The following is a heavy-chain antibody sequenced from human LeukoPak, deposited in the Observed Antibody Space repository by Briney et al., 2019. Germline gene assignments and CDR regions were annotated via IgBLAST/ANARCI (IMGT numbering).Heavy chain of an antibody. Sequence: GGSLRLSCAASGFTFSSYAMHWVRQAPGKGLEWVAVISYDGSNKYYADSVKGRFTISRDNSKNTLYLQMNSLRAEDTAVYYCARDRRRPQYYFDYWGQGTLVTVSS. CDR2: ISYDGSNK. CDR1: GFTFSSYA. CDR3: ARDRRRPQYYFDY. V-gene: IGHV3-30*04. J-gene: IGHJ4*02.